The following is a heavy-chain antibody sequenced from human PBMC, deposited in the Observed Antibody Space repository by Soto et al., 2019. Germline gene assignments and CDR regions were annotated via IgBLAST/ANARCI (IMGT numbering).Heavy chain of an antibody. CDR1: GGSFSNYI. J-gene: IGHJ4*02. D-gene: IGHD6-19*01. V-gene: IGHV1-69*01. CDR2: TIPMFATA. CDR3: ARGLFGKQWLVGFDT. Sequence: QVHLVQSGAEVKTPGSSVKVSCKASGGSFSNYIFAWVRQAPGQGLEWMGGTIPMFATAQYAQKLQGRVTITADESTSTVYMDLTSLTSDDTAVYYCARGLFGKQWLVGFDTWGKGTLVTVSS.